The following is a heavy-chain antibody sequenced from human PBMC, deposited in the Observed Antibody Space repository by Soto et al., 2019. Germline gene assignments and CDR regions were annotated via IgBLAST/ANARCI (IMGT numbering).Heavy chain of an antibody. CDR2: TYYRSKWFN. CDR3: ARLIGNSWLDS. CDR1: GDSVSSNSDT. Sequence: SQTLSLTCAISGDSVSSNSDTWDWIRQSPSRGLEWLGRTYYRSKWFNDYAVSVKGRISINPDTSNNQFSLQLNSVTPDDTAVYYCARLIGNSWLDSWGQGTLVTASS. D-gene: IGHD2-8*01. V-gene: IGHV6-1*01. J-gene: IGHJ5*01.